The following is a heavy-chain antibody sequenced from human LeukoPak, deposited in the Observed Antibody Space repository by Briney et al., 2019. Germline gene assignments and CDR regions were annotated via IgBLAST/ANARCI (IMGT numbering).Heavy chain of an antibody. V-gene: IGHV1-18*01. Sequence: GASVKVSCKASGGTFSNYAISWVRQAPGQGLEGMGWISAYNGNTNYAQKLQGRVTMTPDPSTSTAYMELRSLRSDDTAVYYCARPDSSGWYYFDYWGQGTLVTVSS. CDR1: GGTFSNYA. CDR2: ISAYNGNT. J-gene: IGHJ4*02. CDR3: ARPDSSGWYYFDY. D-gene: IGHD6-19*01.